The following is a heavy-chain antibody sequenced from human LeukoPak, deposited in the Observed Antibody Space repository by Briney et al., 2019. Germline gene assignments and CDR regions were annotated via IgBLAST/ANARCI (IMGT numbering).Heavy chain of an antibody. CDR1: GLTFSSYS. V-gene: IGHV3-21*01. Sequence: AQSLTLSCAPSGLTFSSYSMNCVRQAPGNGREWVSSIRTSSSYIYYTDSQTGRLTITTDNAKPSMYLQMNSTRAEDTAVHYCASGDCSGGSCYGDYFEYWAQGTQVTVSS. CDR3: ASGDCSGGSCYGDYFEY. CDR2: IRTSSSYI. J-gene: IGHJ4*02. D-gene: IGHD2-15*01.